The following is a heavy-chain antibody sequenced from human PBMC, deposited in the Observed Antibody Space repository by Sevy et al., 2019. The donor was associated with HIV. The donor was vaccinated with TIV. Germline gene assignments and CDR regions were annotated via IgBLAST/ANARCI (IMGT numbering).Heavy chain of an antibody. J-gene: IGHJ6*02. CDR1: GGTFSSYA. CDR3: ARGEELITIFGAVTYGMDV. Sequence: ASVKVSCKTSGGTFSSYAISWVRQAPGQGLEWMGGIIPIFGTANYAQKFQGRVTITADESTSTAYMELSSLRSEDTAVYYCARGEELITIFGAVTYGMDVWGQGTTVTVSS. V-gene: IGHV1-69*13. D-gene: IGHD3-3*01. CDR2: IIPIFGTA.